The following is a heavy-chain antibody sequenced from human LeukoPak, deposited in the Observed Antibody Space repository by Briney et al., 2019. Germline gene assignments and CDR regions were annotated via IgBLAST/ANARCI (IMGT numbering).Heavy chain of an antibody. Sequence: SGTLSLTCTVSGGSISSVGYYWSWIRQHPGKGLEWIGYIYYSGSTYYNPSLKSRVTISVDTSENQFSLRLSSVTAADTAVYYCAKWGDYDILTGYYDSDYWGQGTLVTVSS. CDR2: IYYSGST. J-gene: IGHJ4*02. V-gene: IGHV4-31*03. D-gene: IGHD3-9*01. CDR1: GGSISSVGYY. CDR3: AKWGDYDILTGYYDSDY.